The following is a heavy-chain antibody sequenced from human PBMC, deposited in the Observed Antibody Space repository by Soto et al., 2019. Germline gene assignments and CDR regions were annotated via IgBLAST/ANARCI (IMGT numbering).Heavy chain of an antibody. V-gene: IGHV3-21*01. CDR2: ISSSSSYI. D-gene: IGHD6-13*01. Sequence: LRLSCAASGFTFSSYSMNWVRQAPGKGLEWVSSISSSSSYIYYADSVKGRFTISRDNAKNSLYLQMNSLRAEDTAVYYCAKTGYSSSWYTHGPNWFDPWGQGTLVTVSS. CDR1: GFTFSSYS. J-gene: IGHJ5*02. CDR3: AKTGYSSSWYTHGPNWFDP.